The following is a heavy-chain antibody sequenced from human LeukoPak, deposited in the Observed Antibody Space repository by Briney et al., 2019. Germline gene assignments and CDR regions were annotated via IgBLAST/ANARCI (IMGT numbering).Heavy chain of an antibody. CDR3: ARDYDSIFDY. V-gene: IGHV3-74*01. CDR2: INSDGSGS. Sequence: PGGSLRLSCAASEFPFSSYWMHWVRQAPGKGLVWVSRINSDGSGSRYADSVKGRFTISRDNAKNTLYLQMHSLTAEDTAVYYCARDYDSIFDYWGQGTLVTVSS. D-gene: IGHD3-3*01. CDR1: EFPFSSYW. J-gene: IGHJ4*02.